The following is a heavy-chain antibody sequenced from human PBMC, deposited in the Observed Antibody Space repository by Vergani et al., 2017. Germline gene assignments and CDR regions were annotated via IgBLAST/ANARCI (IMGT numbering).Heavy chain of an antibody. CDR3: ARGPDRYCSGGSCYLYWYFDL. CDR1: GGTFSSYT. D-gene: IGHD2-15*01. Sequence: QVQLVQSGAEVKKPGSSVKVSCKASGGTFSSYTISWVRQAPGQGLEWMGRIIPILGIANYAQKFQGRVTITADESTSTAYMELSSLRSEDTAVYYCARGPDRYCSGGSCYLYWYFDLWGRGTLVTVSS. CDR2: IIPILGIA. J-gene: IGHJ2*01. V-gene: IGHV1-69*02.